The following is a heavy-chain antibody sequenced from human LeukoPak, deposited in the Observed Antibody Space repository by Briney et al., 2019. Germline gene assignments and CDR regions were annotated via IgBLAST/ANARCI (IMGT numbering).Heavy chain of an antibody. CDR2: INPNSGGT. J-gene: IGHJ4*02. V-gene: IGHV1-2*02. CDR1: GYTFTGYY. CDR3: ARATYCSSTSCYSY. Sequence: GASVKVSCKASGYTFTGYYMHWVRQAPGQGLEWMGWINPNSGGTNYAQKFQGRVTMTRDTSISTAYMELSRLRSDDTAVYYCARATYCSSTSCYSYWGQGTLVTVSS. D-gene: IGHD2-2*02.